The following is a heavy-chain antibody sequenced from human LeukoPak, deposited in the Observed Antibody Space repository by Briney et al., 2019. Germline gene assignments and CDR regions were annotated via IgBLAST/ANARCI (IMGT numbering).Heavy chain of an antibody. CDR3: ASPASGWVSLDC. V-gene: IGHV1-69*02. J-gene: IGHJ4*02. D-gene: IGHD6-19*01. Sequence: GASVKVSCKASGGTFSSYTISWVRQAPGQGLEWMGRIIPILGLANYAQKFQGRVTITADKSTTTAYMELSSLRSEDTAVYYCASPASGWVSLDCWGQGTLVTVSS. CDR1: GGTFSSYT. CDR2: IIPILGLA.